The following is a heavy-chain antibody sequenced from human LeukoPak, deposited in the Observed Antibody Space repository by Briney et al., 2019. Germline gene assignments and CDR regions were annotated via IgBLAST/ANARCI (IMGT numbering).Heavy chain of an antibody. CDR3: AKDYDSSGWAAFDI. D-gene: IGHD3-22*01. J-gene: IGHJ3*02. V-gene: IGHV3-30*18. Sequence: GRSLRLSCAASGFTFNSFGMHWVRQAPGKGLEWVAVISYDGSNTYFADSVKGRFTISRDNSKNTLYLQMNSLRAEDTAVHYCAKDYDSSGWAAFDIWGQGTMVTVSS. CDR2: ISYDGSNT. CDR1: GFTFNSFG.